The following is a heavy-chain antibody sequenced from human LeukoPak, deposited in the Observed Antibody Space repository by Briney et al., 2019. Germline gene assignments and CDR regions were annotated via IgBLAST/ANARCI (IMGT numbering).Heavy chain of an antibody. D-gene: IGHD3-22*01. CDR1: GGSFSGYY. V-gene: IGHV4-34*01. CDR2: INHSGST. CDR3: ASRRSSDYYDGSGYASLDY. Sequence: PSETLSLTCAVYGGSFSGYYWSWIRQPPGKGLEWIGEINHSGSTNYNPSLKSRVTISVDTSKNQFSLKLSSVTAADTAVYYCASRRSSDYYDGSGYASLDYWGQGTLVTVSS. J-gene: IGHJ4*02.